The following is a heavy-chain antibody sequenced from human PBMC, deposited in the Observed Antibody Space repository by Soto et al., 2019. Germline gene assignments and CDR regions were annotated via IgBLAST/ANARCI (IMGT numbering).Heavy chain of an antibody. CDR2: VNPSGGST. CDR3: AREENCSDGICYSEYFQR. D-gene: IGHD2-15*01. J-gene: IGHJ1*01. V-gene: IGHV1-46*01. CDR1: GYIFTAYS. Sequence: QVQLEQSGAEVKKPGASVKVSCKASGYIFTAYSMHWVRRAPGQGLEWMGVVNPSGGSTNYAQKFQGRITLTKDTSINTVYMDLSSLTSEDTAVYYCAREENCSDGICYSEYFQRWGQGTLVTVSS.